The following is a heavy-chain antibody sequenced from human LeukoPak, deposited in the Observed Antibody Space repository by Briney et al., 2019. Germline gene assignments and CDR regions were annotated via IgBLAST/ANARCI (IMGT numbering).Heavy chain of an antibody. CDR3: ATPARKGYSSGWYLRDYYYYMDV. CDR2: INPNSGGT. V-gene: IGHV1-2*02. D-gene: IGHD6-19*01. Sequence: ASVKVSCKTSGYTFSAFYMHWVRQAPGQGPEWMGWINPNSGGTNYAQKFQGRVTMTRDTSISTAYMELSRLRSDDTAVYYCATPARKGYSSGWYLRDYYYYMDVWGKGTTVTISS. J-gene: IGHJ6*03. CDR1: GYTFSAFY.